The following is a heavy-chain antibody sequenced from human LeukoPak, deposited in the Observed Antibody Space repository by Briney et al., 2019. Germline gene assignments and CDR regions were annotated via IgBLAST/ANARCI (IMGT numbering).Heavy chain of an antibody. CDR3: ARVGCSSTSCYRISYYYYYGMDV. V-gene: IGHV4-59*08. D-gene: IGHD2-2*01. CDR1: GGSISTYY. J-gene: IGHJ6*02. Sequence: SETLSLTCSVSGGSISTYYWSWIRQPPGKGLEWIGYISYSATPNYNPSLKSRVTISVDTSKNQFSLKVNSVAAADTAVYYCARVGCSSTSCYRISYYYYYGMDVWGQGTTVTVSS. CDR2: ISYSATP.